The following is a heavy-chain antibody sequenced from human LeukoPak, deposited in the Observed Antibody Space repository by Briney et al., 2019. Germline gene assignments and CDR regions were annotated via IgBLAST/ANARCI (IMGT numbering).Heavy chain of an antibody. Sequence: GGSLRLSCVASGLNFDDSAMHWVRQAPGKCLEWVSLISADGGSTFSADSVEGRFSISRDNSKNSLYLQMNSLRSEDTAMYYCAKESGKFDYWGQGTLVAVSS. CDR3: AKESGKFDY. J-gene: IGHJ4*02. CDR2: ISADGGST. CDR1: GLNFDDSA. V-gene: IGHV3-43*02.